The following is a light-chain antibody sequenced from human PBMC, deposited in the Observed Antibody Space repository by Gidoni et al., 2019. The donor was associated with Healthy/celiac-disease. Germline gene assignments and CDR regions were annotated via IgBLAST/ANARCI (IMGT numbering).Light chain of an antibody. V-gene: IGKV1-39*01. Sequence: DIHMTQSPSSLSASVGDRVTITCRASQSFSIYLNWYQQKPGKAPKLLIYAASSLQSGVPSRFSGIASGTDFTLTISSLQPEDFATYYCQQSYSTPLTFGGWTKVEIK. CDR1: QSFSIY. CDR2: AAS. CDR3: QQSYSTPLT. J-gene: IGKJ4*01.